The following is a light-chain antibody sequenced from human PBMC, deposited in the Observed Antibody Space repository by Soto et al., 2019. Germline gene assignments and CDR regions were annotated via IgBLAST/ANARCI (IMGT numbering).Light chain of an antibody. J-gene: IGKJ1*01. CDR1: QSITNY. CDR3: QQSYSTPWT. Sequence: DIQMTQSPSSLSASVGDRVTITCRASQSITNYLNWYQQKPGKATKLLIYAASSLQSGVPSRFSGSESVTDFTLSISSLQPEDFATYYCQQSYSTPWTFGQGTKVEIK. V-gene: IGKV1-39*01. CDR2: AAS.